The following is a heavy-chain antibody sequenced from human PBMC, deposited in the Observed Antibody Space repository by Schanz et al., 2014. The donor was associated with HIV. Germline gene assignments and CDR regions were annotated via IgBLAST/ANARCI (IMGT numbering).Heavy chain of an antibody. D-gene: IGHD6-6*01. J-gene: IGHJ4*02. CDR2: INSDGSST. CDR1: GFTFSSYW. CDR3: ARDPPRYISSSGGDY. V-gene: IGHV3-74*01. Sequence: EVQLVESGGGLVQPGGSLRLSCAASGFTFSSYWMHWVRQAPGKGLVWVSRINSDGSSTSYADSVKGRFTISRDNAKNTMYLQMNSLRAEDTAVYYCARDPPRYISSSGGDYWGQGTLVTVSS.